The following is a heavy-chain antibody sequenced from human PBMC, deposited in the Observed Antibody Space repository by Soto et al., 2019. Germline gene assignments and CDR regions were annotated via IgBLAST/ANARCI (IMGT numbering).Heavy chain of an antibody. CDR1: GGSISSSSYY. CDR3: ARLGDYVDTAIYGRGGYFDL. J-gene: IGHJ2*01. Sequence: QLQLQESGPGLVKPSETLSLTCTVSGGSISSSSYYWGWIRQPPGKGLEWIGSIYYSGSTYYNPSLQRRVTISVDTSKNQFSLKLSSVTAADTAVYYCARLGDYVDTAIYGRGGYFDLWGRGTLVTVSS. D-gene: IGHD5-18*01. CDR2: IYYSGST. V-gene: IGHV4-39*01.